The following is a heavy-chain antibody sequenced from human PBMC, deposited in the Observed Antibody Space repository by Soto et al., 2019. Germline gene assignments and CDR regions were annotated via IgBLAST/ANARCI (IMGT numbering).Heavy chain of an antibody. CDR2: IWYDGSNK. V-gene: IGHV3-33*01. J-gene: IGHJ4*02. CDR1: GFTFSSYG. D-gene: IGHD5-12*01. CDR3: ARDRRSVMATISNYFDY. Sequence: PGGSLRLSCAASGFTFSSYGMHWVRQAPGKGLEWVAVIWYDGSNKYYADSVKGRFTISRDNSKNTLYLQMNSLRAEDTAVYYCARDRRSVMATISNYFDYWGQGTLVTVSS.